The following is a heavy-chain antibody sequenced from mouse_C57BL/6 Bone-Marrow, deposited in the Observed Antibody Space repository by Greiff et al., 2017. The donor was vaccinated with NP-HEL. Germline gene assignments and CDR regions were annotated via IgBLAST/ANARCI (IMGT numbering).Heavy chain of an antibody. CDR3: ARGGLAQIY. CDR1: GYAFSSSW. V-gene: IGHV1-82*01. CDR2: IYPGDGDT. Sequence: QVQLKQSGPELVKPGASVKISCKASGYAFSSSWMNWVKQRPGKGLEWIGRIYPGDGDTNYNGKFKGKATLTADKSSSTAYMQLSSLTSEDSAVYFCARGGLAQIYWGQGTLVTVSA. J-gene: IGHJ3*01. D-gene: IGHD6-1*01.